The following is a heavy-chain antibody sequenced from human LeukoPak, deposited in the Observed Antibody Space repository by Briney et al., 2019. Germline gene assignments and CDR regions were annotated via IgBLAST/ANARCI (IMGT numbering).Heavy chain of an antibody. CDR1: GGSISSSNW. CDR2: SYHSGST. CDR3: AKCRDGYKLALDDAFDI. J-gene: IGHJ3*02. Sequence: PSGTLSLTCAVSGGSISSSNWWSWVRPPPGKGLELSGESYHSGSTNYKPSLKSRVTISVDKSKNQFSLQLSSVNAADTAVYYCAKCRDGYKLALDDAFDIWGQGTMVTVSS. V-gene: IGHV4-4*02. D-gene: IGHD5-24*01.